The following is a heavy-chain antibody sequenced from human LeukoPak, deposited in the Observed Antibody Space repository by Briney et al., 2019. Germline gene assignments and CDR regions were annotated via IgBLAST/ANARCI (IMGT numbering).Heavy chain of an antibody. D-gene: IGHD1-26*01. J-gene: IGHJ4*02. Sequence: GGPLRLSCAASGFTFDDYGMSWVRQGPGKGLEWVSGINWNGGSIGYADSVKGRFTISRDNAKNSLYLQMNSLRVEDTALYYCARGSSGSYFYFDYWGQGNVVTVSS. CDR1: GFTFDDYG. CDR3: ARGSSGSYFYFDY. CDR2: INWNGGSI. V-gene: IGHV3-20*04.